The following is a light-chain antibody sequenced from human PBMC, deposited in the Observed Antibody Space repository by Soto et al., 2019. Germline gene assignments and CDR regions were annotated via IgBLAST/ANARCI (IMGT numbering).Light chain of an antibody. V-gene: IGKV1-5*03. CDR3: QQHNRYPLT. CDR2: KAS. J-gene: IGKJ4*01. CDR1: QSINTW. Sequence: DIQMTQSPSTLSASVGDRVIITCRASQSINTWLAWFQQKPGKAPKVLIYKASTLESGVPSRFSGSGSGTELTLTISSLQPDDFATYYCQQHNRYPLTFGGGTKVEIK.